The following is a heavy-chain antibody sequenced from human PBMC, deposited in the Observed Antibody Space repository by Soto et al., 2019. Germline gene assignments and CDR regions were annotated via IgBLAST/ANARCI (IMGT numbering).Heavy chain of an antibody. CDR2: INHSGST. D-gene: IGHD3-3*01. V-gene: IGHV4-34*01. Sequence: SETLSLTCAVYGGSFSGYYWSWIRQPPGKGLEWIGEINHSGSTNYNPSLKSRVTISVDTSKNQFSLKLSSVTAADTAVYYCGRFSRFWWGDFLNWFPPGGREPLFTVSS. CDR3: GRFSRFWWGDFLNWFPP. J-gene: IGHJ5*02. CDR1: GGSFSGYY.